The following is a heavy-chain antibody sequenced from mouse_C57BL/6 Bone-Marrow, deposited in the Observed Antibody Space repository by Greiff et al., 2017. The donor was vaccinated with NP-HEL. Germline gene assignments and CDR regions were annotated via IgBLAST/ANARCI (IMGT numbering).Heavy chain of an antibody. CDR3: TRDYYGSSLLAY. Sequence: EVHLVESGEGLVKPGGSLKLSCAASGFTFSSYAMSWVRQTPEKRLEWVAYISSGGDYIYYADTVKGRFTISRDNARNTLYLQMSSLKSEDTAMYYCTRDYYGSSLLAYWGQGTLVTVSA. D-gene: IGHD1-1*01. J-gene: IGHJ3*01. CDR1: GFTFSSYA. V-gene: IGHV5-9-1*02. CDR2: ISSGGDYI.